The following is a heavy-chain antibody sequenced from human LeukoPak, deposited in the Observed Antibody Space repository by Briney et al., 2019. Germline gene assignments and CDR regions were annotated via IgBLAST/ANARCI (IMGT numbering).Heavy chain of an antibody. CDR2: IYYSGST. V-gene: IGHV4-59*08. Sequence: SETLSLTCSVSYGSISGYYWSWIRQSPGKELVWIGYIYYSGSTNYNPSLKSRVTISADMSKNQVSLKLSSVTAAGTALYYCARHFTYYYDSSGYPRDSFDIWGHGTMVTVSS. CDR3: ARHFTYYYDSSGYPRDSFDI. D-gene: IGHD3-22*01. CDR1: YGSISGYY. J-gene: IGHJ3*02.